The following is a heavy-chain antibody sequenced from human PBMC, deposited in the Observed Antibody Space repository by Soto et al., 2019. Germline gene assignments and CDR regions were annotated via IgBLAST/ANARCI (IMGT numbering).Heavy chain of an antibody. Sequence: EVQLLESGGGLVQPGGALRLSCAASEFTFSDYVMAWVRQAPGKGLEWVSDISGSGYSTYYADSVRCRFTISRDNSRNTLSLQMNSLRAEDTAVYFCAKGDVAASCTLGFDYWGQGTLVTVPS. D-gene: IGHD2-21*01. CDR2: ISGSGYST. CDR1: EFTFSDYV. CDR3: AKGDVAASCTLGFDY. J-gene: IGHJ4*02. V-gene: IGHV3-23*01.